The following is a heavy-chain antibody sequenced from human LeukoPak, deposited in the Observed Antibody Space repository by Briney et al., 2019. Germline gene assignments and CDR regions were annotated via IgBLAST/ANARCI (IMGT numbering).Heavy chain of an antibody. Sequence: GGSLRLSCAASGFTFSNSWMHWVRHPPGTGLVWVSRITSDGSTTSYAYSVKGRFTISRDNAKNTLSLQMNSLRVEDTAVYYCARYNERYHAVDYWGQGTLVTVSS. V-gene: IGHV3-74*01. CDR1: GFTFSNSW. CDR3: ARYNERYHAVDY. J-gene: IGHJ4*02. CDR2: ITSDGSTT. D-gene: IGHD2-2*01.